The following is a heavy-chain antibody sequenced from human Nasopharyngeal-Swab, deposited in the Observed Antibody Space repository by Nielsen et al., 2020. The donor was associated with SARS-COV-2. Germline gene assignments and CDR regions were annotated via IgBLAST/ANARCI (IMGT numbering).Heavy chain of an antibody. CDR2: IYYSGST. V-gene: IGHV4-39*07. CDR1: GGSISSSSYY. CDR3: ARGQVRFLEWLLRRDYYYYVMDV. J-gene: IGHJ6*02. Sequence: SETLSLTCTVSGGSISSSSYYWGWIRQPPGKGLEWIGSIYYSGSTYYNPSLKSRVTISVDTSKNQFSLKLSSVTAADTAVYYCARGQVRFLEWLLRRDYYYYVMDVWGQGTTVTVSS. D-gene: IGHD3-3*01.